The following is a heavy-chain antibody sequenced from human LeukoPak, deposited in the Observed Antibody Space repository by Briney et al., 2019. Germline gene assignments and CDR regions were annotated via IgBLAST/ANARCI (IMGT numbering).Heavy chain of an antibody. J-gene: IGHJ4*02. CDR3: AREGRLWPDY. CDR2: IYYSGST. CDR1: GGSISSSSYY. Sequence: SETLSLTCTVSGGSISSSSYYWGWIRQPPGKGLEWIGSIYYSGSTYYNPSLKSRVTISVDTSKNQFSLKLSSVTAADTAVYYCAREGRLWPDYWGQGTLVTVSS. D-gene: IGHD3-10*01. V-gene: IGHV4-39*02.